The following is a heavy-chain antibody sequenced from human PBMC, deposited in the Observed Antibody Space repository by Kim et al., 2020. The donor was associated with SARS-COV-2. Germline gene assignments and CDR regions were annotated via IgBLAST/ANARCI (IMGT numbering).Heavy chain of an antibody. J-gene: IGHJ6*02. D-gene: IGHD3-10*01. CDR2: INPNSGGT. CDR1: GYTFTGYY. V-gene: IGHV1-2*04. CDR3: ASYYYGSGSYYKYYYYGMDV. Sequence: ASVKVSCKASGYTFTGYYMHWVRQAPGQGLEWMGWINPNSGGTNYAQKFQGWVTMTRDTSISTAYMELSRLRSDDTAVYYCASYYYGSGSYYKYYYYGMDVWGQGTTVTVSS.